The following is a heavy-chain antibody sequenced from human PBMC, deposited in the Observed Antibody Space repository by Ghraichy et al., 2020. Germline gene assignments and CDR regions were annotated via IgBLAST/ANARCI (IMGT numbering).Heavy chain of an antibody. V-gene: IGHV3-21*01. CDR3: ARGAIFGVVSHAFSYYFDY. CDR2: ISSSSSYI. D-gene: IGHD3-3*01. J-gene: IGHJ4*02. Sequence: GGSLRLSCAASGFTFSSYSMNWLRQAPGKGLEWVSSISSSSSYIYYADSVKGRFTISRDNAKNSLYLQMNSLRAEDTAVYYCARGAIFGVVSHAFSYYFDYWGQGTLVTVSS. CDR1: GFTFSSYS.